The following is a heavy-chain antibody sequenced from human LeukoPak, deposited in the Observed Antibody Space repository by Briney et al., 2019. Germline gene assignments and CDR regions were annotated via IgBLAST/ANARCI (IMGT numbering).Heavy chain of an antibody. Sequence: GGSLRLSCTASGFTFGDYAMSWVRQAPGKGLEWVGFIRSKTYDGTTEYAASVKGRFAISRDDSKRIAYLQMNSLKTDDTAVYYCTRVWLQYFDYWGQGTLITVSS. CDR2: IRSKTYDGTT. V-gene: IGHV3-49*04. CDR1: GFTFGDYA. J-gene: IGHJ4*02. D-gene: IGHD5-24*01. CDR3: TRVWLQYFDY.